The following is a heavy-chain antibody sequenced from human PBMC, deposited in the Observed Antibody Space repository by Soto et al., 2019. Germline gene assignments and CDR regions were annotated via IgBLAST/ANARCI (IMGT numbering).Heavy chain of an antibody. D-gene: IGHD6-6*01. CDR3: VKAGIAARAPDY. CDR2: IGSNGGST. V-gene: IGHV3-64D*06. Sequence: GGSLRLSCSASGFTFSSYAMHWVRQAPGKGLEYVSAIGSNGGSTYYADSVKGRFTISRDNSKNTLYLQMSSLRAEDTAVYYCVKAGIAARAPDYWGQGTLVTVSS. J-gene: IGHJ4*02. CDR1: GFTFSSYA.